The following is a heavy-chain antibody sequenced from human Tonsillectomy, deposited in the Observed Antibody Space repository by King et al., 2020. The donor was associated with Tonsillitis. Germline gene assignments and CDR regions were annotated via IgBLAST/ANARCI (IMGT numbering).Heavy chain of an antibody. CDR3: ARDCSSTSCYYFDY. J-gene: IGHJ4*02. Sequence: VQLVESGGGVVQPGRSLRLSCAASGFTFSSYAMNWVRQAPGKGLEWVAVISYDGSNKYYADSVKGRLTISRDNSKNTLYLQMNSLRAEDTAVYYCARDCSSTSCYYFDYWGQGTLVTVSS. V-gene: IGHV3-30-3*01. D-gene: IGHD2-2*01. CDR2: ISYDGSNK. CDR1: GFTFSSYA.